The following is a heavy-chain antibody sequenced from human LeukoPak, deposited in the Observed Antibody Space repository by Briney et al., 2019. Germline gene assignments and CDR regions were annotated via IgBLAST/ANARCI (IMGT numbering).Heavy chain of an antibody. CDR2: INHSGST. Sequence: SETLSLTCTVSGGSISGYYWSWIRQPPGKGLEWIGEINHSGSTNYNPSLKSRVTISVDTSKNQFSLKLSSVTAADTAVYYCARKRGLTRTYYYYYGMDVWGQGTTVTVSS. CDR3: ARKRGLTRTYYYYYGMDV. V-gene: IGHV4-34*01. D-gene: IGHD1-1*01. CDR1: GGSISGYY. J-gene: IGHJ6*02.